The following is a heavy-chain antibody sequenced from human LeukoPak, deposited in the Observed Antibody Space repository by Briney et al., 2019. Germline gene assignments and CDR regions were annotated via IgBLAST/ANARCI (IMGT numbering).Heavy chain of an antibody. Sequence: GESLKISCKGSGYSFTSYWIGWVRQMPGKGLEWMGIIYPGDSDTRYSPSFQGQVTFSADKSISTAYLQWSSLKASDTAMYYCARQGGDYLYYYYYMDVWGKGTTVTVSS. V-gene: IGHV5-51*01. CDR3: ARQGGDYLYYYYYMDV. CDR1: GYSFTSYW. CDR2: IYPGDSDT. J-gene: IGHJ6*03. D-gene: IGHD4-17*01.